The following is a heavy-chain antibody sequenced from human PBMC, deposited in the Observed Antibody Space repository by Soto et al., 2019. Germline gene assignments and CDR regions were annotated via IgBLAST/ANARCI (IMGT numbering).Heavy chain of an antibody. J-gene: IGHJ6*02. Sequence: TGGSLRLSCAASGFTFSSYGMHWVRQAPGKGLEWVAVIWYDGSNKYYADSVKGRFTISRDNSKNTLYLQMNSLRAEDTAVYYCAREGKEYYYGSEPYYYGMDVWGQGTTVTVSS. V-gene: IGHV3-33*01. CDR2: IWYDGSNK. CDR1: GFTFSSYG. CDR3: AREGKEYYYGSEPYYYGMDV. D-gene: IGHD3-10*01.